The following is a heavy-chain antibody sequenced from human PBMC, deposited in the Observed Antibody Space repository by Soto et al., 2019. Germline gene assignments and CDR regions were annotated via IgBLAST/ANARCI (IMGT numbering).Heavy chain of an antibody. CDR3: ARSIVVVTALDY. Sequence: GASVKVSCKASGYTSTSYAMHWVRQAPGQRLEWMGWINAGNGNTKYSQKFQGRVTITRDTSASTAYMELSSLRSEDTAVYYCARSIVVVTALDYWGQGTPVTVSS. J-gene: IGHJ4*02. V-gene: IGHV1-3*01. D-gene: IGHD2-21*02. CDR2: INAGNGNT. CDR1: GYTSTSYA.